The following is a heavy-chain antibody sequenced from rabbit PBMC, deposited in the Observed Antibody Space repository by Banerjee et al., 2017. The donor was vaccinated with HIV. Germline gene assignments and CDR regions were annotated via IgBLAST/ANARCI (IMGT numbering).Heavy chain of an antibody. CDR3: ARDANDYADYPYDTVIKYGMDL. CDR1: GFSFSSTYY. D-gene: IGHD2-1*01. J-gene: IGHJ6*01. V-gene: IGHV1S45*01. Sequence: QEQLEESGGDLVKPEGSLTLTCTASGFSFSSTYYMCWVRQAPGKGLEWIACIVAGSSGTTYYASWAKGRFTISKPSSTTVTLQMTSLTAADTATYFCARDANDYADYPYDTVIKYGMDLWGPGTLVTVS. CDR2: IVAGSSGTT.